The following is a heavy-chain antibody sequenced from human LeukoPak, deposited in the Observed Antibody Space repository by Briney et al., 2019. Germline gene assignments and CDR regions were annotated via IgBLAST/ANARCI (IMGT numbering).Heavy chain of an antibody. V-gene: IGHV1-69*05. Sequence: ASVKVSCKASGGTFSSYATSWVRQAPGQGLEWMGGIIPIFGTANYAQKFQGRVTITTDESTSTAYMELSSLRSEDTAVYYCARHHSNYYYYYMDVWGKGTTVTVSS. CDR2: IIPIFGTA. D-gene: IGHD4-11*01. CDR3: ARHHSNYYYYYMDV. CDR1: GGTFSSYA. J-gene: IGHJ6*03.